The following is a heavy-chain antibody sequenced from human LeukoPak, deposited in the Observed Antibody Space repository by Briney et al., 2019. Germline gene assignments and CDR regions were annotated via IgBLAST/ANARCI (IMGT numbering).Heavy chain of an antibody. CDR1: GGSFSGYY. V-gene: IGHV4-34*01. D-gene: IGHD6-19*01. CDR2: INHSGST. Sequence: SETLSLTCAVYGGSFSGYYWSWIRQPPGKGLEWIGEINHSGSTNYNPSLKSRVTISVDTSKNQFSLKLSSVTAADTAVSYCARIPGDRQWLAGHYYYYGMDVWGQGTTVTVSS. J-gene: IGHJ6*02. CDR3: ARIPGDRQWLAGHYYYYGMDV.